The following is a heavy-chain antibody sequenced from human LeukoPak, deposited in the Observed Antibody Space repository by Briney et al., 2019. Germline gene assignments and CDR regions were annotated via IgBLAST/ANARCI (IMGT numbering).Heavy chain of an antibody. D-gene: IGHD5-12*01. CDR1: GFTFSSYA. Sequence: GGSLRLSCAASGFTFSSYAMHWVRQAPGKGLEWVAVISYDGSNKYYADSVKGRFTISRDNSKNTLYLQMNSLRAEDTAVYYCARGSESYDYYSYGMDVWGKGTTVTVS. V-gene: IGHV3-30*04. J-gene: IGHJ6*04. CDR2: ISYDGSNK. CDR3: ARGSESYDYYSYGMDV.